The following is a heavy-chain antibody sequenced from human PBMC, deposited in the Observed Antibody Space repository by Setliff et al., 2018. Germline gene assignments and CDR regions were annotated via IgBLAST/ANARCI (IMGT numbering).Heavy chain of an antibody. CDR3: ARDQVVARVHGFDI. CDR1: GFTFSGYG. CDR2: IRQDGSEI. D-gene: IGHD2-15*01. V-gene: IGHV3-7*03. Sequence: ETLSLSCAASGFTFSGYGIHWVRQAPGKGLEWVANIRQDGSEIYYVGSVKGRFTISRDNGKSTLYLQMNSLRADDTAVYYCARDQVVARVHGFDIWGRGTKVTVSS. J-gene: IGHJ3*02.